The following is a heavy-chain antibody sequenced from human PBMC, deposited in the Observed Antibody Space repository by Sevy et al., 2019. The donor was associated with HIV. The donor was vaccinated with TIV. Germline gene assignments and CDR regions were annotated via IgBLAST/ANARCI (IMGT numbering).Heavy chain of an antibody. CDR2: ISSSGNTM. CDR1: GFSFSTYT. J-gene: IGHJ4*02. CDR3: ARAVWGTYVYDDY. V-gene: IGHV3-48*01. D-gene: IGHD3-16*01. Sequence: GGSLRLSCAASGFSFSTYTMNWVRQAPGKGLQWISSISSSGNTMHYADAVKGRFTISRDNAKNSLYLEMNSLRAEDTAVYYCARAVWGTYVYDDYWGQGTLVTVSS.